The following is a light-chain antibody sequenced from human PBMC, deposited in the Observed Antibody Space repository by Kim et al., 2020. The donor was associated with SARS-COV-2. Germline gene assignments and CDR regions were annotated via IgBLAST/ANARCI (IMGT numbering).Light chain of an antibody. CDR2: RNK. Sequence: GQRVTISCSGRCSNIGRCYVNWYQRLPGTAPIRLICRNKQRLSGGPDRFSGAKSGTSASLAISGLRSEDEADYYCAAWDDSLSGQVFGTGTKVTVL. V-gene: IGLV1-47*01. CDR1: CSNIGRCY. J-gene: IGLJ1*01. CDR3: AAWDDSLSGQV.